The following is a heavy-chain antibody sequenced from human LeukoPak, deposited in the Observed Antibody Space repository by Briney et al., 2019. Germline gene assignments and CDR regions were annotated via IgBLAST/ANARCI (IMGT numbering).Heavy chain of an antibody. D-gene: IGHD2-15*01. CDR1: GFSLSTSGMC. Sequence: ESGPTLVNPTQTLTLTCTFSGFSLSTSGMCVSWIRQPPGKALEWLARIDWDDDKYYSTSLKTRLTISKDTSKNQVVLTMTNMDPVDTATYYCARGSSCSYYYYMDVWGEGTTVTVSS. CDR3: ARGSSCSYYYYMDV. V-gene: IGHV2-70*11. CDR2: IDWDDDK. J-gene: IGHJ6*03.